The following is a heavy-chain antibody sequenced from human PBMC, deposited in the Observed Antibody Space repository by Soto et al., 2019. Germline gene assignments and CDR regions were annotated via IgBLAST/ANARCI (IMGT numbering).Heavy chain of an antibody. CDR3: AGGYNPRSKYCSGGSCYDGPFDY. CDR1: GFTFSSYW. V-gene: IGHV3-74*01. J-gene: IGHJ4*02. D-gene: IGHD2-15*01. Sequence: GGSLRLSCAASGFTFSSYWMHRVRQAPGKGLVWVSRINSDGSSTSYADSVKGRFTISRDNAKNTLYLQMNSLRAEDTAVYYCAGGYNPRSKYCSGGSCYDGPFDYWGQGTLVTVSS. CDR2: INSDGSST.